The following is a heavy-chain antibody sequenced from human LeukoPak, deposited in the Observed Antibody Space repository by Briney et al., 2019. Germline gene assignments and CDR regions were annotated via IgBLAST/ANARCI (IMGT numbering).Heavy chain of an antibody. CDR2: GSTT. D-gene: IGHD6-13*01. V-gene: IGHV3-74*01. Sequence: GSTTISPDSVKGRFTISRDNAKNPLYLQMNSLRAEDTAVYYCAREEYSSSWYQGRGDWFDPWGQGTLVSVSS. J-gene: IGHJ5*02. CDR3: AREEYSSSWYQGRGDWFDP.